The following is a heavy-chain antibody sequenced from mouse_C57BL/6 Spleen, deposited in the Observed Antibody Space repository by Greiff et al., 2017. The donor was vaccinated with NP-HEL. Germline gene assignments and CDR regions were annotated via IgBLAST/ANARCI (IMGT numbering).Heavy chain of an antibody. CDR2: IYPGSGGT. V-gene: IGHV1-55*01. CDR3: ARYPSYYYGSSYPLDY. CDR1: GYTFTSYW. Sequence: QVQLQQPGAELVKPGASVKMSCKASGYTFTSYWITWVKQRPGQGLEWIGDIYPGSGGTNYNEKFKSKATLTVDTSSSTAYMQLSSLTSEDSAVYYCARYPSYYYGSSYPLDYWGQGTTLTVSS. J-gene: IGHJ2*01. D-gene: IGHD1-1*01.